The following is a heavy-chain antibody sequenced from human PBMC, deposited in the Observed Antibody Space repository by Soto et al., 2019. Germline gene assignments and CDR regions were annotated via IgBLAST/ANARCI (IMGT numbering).Heavy chain of an antibody. V-gene: IGHV3-23*01. CDR1: GFTFSSYD. CDR3: AKGDCSGGRCYRGFDY. J-gene: IGHJ4*02. D-gene: IGHD2-15*01. CDR2: VSASGSIT. Sequence: EVQVLESGGGLVQPGGSLRLSCAASGFTFSSYDMSWVRQAPGKALEWVSGVSASGSITSYADSAKSRFTISRDNAKNTVFLQMSSLRAEDTAVYFCAKGDCSGGRCYRGFDYWGQGTLVTVSS.